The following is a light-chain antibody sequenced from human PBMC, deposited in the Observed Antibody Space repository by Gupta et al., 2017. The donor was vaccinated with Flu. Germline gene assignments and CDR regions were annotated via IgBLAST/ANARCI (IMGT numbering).Light chain of an antibody. CDR1: TSDVGAYNY. CDR2: EVT. J-gene: IGLJ2*01. Sequence: QSALTQPPSASASPGQSVTISCTGTTSDVGAYNYVSWYQQHPGKAPKLIIYEVTKRPSGVPDRFSGSKSGNTASLTVSGVQTEDDADYYCTSYAGNNNLKFGGGTKLTVL. V-gene: IGLV2-8*01. CDR3: TSYAGNNNLK.